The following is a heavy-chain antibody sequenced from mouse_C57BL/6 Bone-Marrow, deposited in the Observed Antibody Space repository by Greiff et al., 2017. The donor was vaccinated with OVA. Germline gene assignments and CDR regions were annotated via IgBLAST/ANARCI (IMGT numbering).Heavy chain of an antibody. D-gene: IGHD1-1*01. CDR1: GYSFTGYY. Sequence: VQLKESGPELVKPGASVKISCKASGYSFTGYYMNWVKQSPEKSLEWIGEINPSTGGTTYNQKFKAKATLTVDKSSSTAYRQLKSLTSEDSAVYYCARWDYYYYFDYWGQGTTLTVSS. V-gene: IGHV1-42*01. CDR2: INPSTGGT. J-gene: IGHJ2*01. CDR3: ARWDYYYYFDY.